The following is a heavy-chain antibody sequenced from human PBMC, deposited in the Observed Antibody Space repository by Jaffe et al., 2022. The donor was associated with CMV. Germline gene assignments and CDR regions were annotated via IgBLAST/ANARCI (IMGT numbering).Heavy chain of an antibody. J-gene: IGHJ6*03. CDR3: AKDLSYYDFWSGYLSDPTYYYYMDV. V-gene: IGHV3-30*18. CDR2: ISYDGSNK. CDR1: GFTFSSYG. Sequence: QVQLVESGGGVVQPGRSLRLSCAASGFTFSSYGMHWVRQAPGKGLEWVAVISYDGSNKYYADSVKGRFTISRDNSKNTLYLQMNSLRAEDTAVYYCAKDLSYYDFWSGYLSDPTYYYYMDVWGKGTTVTVSS. D-gene: IGHD3-3*01.